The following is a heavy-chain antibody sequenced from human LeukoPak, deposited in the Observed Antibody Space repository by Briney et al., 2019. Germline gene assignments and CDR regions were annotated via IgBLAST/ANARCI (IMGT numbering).Heavy chain of an antibody. J-gene: IGHJ4*02. CDR3: AREGYGDYSFDY. CDR2: IYSGGNT. D-gene: IGHD4-17*01. Sequence: GGSLRLSCAASGFTFSTYEMSWVRQAPGKGLEWVSVIYSGGNTYYADSVKGRFTISRDNSKNTLYLQMNSLRAEDTAVYYCAREGYGDYSFDYWGQGTLVTVSS. V-gene: IGHV3-66*01. CDR1: GFTFSTYE.